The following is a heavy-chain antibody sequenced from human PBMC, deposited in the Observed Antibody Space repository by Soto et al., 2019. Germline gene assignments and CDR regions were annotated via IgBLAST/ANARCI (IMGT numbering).Heavy chain of an antibody. CDR3: TRDPGAYSSTWSFYFDS. D-gene: IGHD6-13*01. CDR2: INTDGSST. CDR1: GFTFSRFW. J-gene: IGHJ4*02. V-gene: IGHV3-74*01. Sequence: GGSLRLSCAASGFTFSRFWMHWVRQAPGKGLVWVSRINTDGSSTTYADSVKGRFTISRDNAKNTLYLQMDSLRAEDTGVYYCTRDPGAYSSTWSFYFDSWGQGTLVTVSS.